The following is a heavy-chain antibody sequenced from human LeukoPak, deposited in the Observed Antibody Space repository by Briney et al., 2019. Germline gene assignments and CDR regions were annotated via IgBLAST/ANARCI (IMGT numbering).Heavy chain of an antibody. CDR2: ISAYNGDT. CDR1: GYTFTTYG. CDR3: ARGGSGSSTWFDP. D-gene: IGHD6-6*01. Sequence: GASVKVSCKASGYTFTTYGITWVRQAPGQGLEWRGWISAYNGDTNYAQKLQGRVTMTTDTSTSTAYMELRSLRSDDTAIYYCARGGSGSSTWFDPWGQGTLVTVSS. V-gene: IGHV1-18*01. J-gene: IGHJ5*02.